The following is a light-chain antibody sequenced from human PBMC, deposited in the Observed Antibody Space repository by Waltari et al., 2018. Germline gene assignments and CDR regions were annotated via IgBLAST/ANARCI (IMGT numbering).Light chain of an antibody. CDR3: SSYTSTSTVV. Sequence: QSALTQPASVSGSPGQSITISCTGTSSDIGGYNYVSWYQQHPGKAPKLMINEVSNRPSGGSNRFSGSKSDNTASLTISGLQAEDEADYYCSSYTSTSTVVFGGGTKVTVL. CDR2: EVS. CDR1: SSDIGGYNY. V-gene: IGLV2-14*01. J-gene: IGLJ2*01.